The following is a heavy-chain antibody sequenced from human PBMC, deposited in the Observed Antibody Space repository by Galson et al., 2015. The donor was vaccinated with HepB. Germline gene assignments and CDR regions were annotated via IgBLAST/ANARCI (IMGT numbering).Heavy chain of an antibody. J-gene: IGHJ4*02. Sequence: SVKVSCKASGYTFTSYGISWVRQAPGQGLEWMGWISAYNGNTNYAQKLQGRVTMTTDTSTSTAYMELRSLRSDDTAVYYCARGDNILTGYYRGFDYWGQGTLVTVSS. CDR3: ARGDNILTGYYRGFDY. CDR1: GYTFTSYG. D-gene: IGHD3-9*01. CDR2: ISAYNGNT. V-gene: IGHV1-18*01.